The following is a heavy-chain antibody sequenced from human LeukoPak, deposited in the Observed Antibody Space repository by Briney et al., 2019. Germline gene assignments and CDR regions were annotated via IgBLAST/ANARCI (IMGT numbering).Heavy chain of an antibody. V-gene: IGHV4-39*01. D-gene: IGHD3-22*01. CDR2: IYYSGST. J-gene: IGHJ4*02. CDR3: ASRALGPYYYDSSGYYSYFFDY. CDR1: GGSISSSSYY. Sequence: PSETLSLTCTVSGGSISSSSYYWGWIRQPPGKGLEWIGSIYYSGSTYYNPSLKSRVTISVDTSKNQFSLKLSFVTAADTAVYYCASRALGPYYYDSSGYYSYFFDYWGQGTLVTVSS.